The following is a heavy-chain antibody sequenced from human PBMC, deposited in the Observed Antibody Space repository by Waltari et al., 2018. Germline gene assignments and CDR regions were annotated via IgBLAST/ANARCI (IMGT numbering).Heavy chain of an antibody. CDR3: ATPFYNWDDPLHS. J-gene: IGHJ4*02. CDR1: GITFSNYA. V-gene: IGHV3-23*01. CDR2: ITCGDET. Sequence: EVQLLESGGDLVQPGGSLRLSCAASGITFSNYAINWVRLAPGTGLEWVSAITCGDETYYADSVKGRFTISRDTSKDTVHLQMNGLRAEDTAVYYCATPFYNWDDPLHSWGQGTLVTVSS. D-gene: IGHD1-20*01.